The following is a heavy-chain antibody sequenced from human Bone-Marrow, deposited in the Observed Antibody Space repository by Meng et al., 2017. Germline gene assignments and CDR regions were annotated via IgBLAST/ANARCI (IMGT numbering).Heavy chain of an antibody. Sequence: VTLVRGGAAVKKPGASVKVSCKPSGYNVPDYWLHWVRRAPGQGLEWMGRIDPKSGDTHYAQRFQGRVTMTGDTSISTAYMELSGLRSDDTAMYYCARDEDISAAGKLFGDYWGQGTLVTVSS. CDR3: ARDEDISAAGKLFGDY. J-gene: IGHJ4*02. CDR1: GYNVPDYW. CDR2: IDPKSGDT. D-gene: IGHD6-13*01. V-gene: IGHV1-2*06.